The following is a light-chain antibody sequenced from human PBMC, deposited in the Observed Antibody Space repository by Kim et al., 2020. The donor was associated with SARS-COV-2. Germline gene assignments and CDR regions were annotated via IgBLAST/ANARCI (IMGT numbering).Light chain of an antibody. V-gene: IGKV3-20*01. CDR1: QSVNDNY. J-gene: IGKJ2*03. Sequence: EIVLTQSPGTLSLSPGERATLSCRASQSVNDNYLAWYQQKPGRAPRLLIYLASRRVTGIPDRFSGSGSGTDFTLTISRLEPEDFAVYYCQQYGSSPEFSFGQGTKLEI. CDR2: LAS. CDR3: QQYGSSPEFS.